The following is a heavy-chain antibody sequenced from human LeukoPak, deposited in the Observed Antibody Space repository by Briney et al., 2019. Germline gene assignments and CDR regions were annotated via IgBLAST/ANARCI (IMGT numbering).Heavy chain of an antibody. J-gene: IGHJ6*03. CDR3: ARAVTPYYYYYMDV. CDR1: GFTFSSYS. V-gene: IGHV3-48*01. D-gene: IGHD2-21*02. CDR2: ISSSSSTI. Sequence: PGGSLRLSCAASGFTFSSYSMNWVRQAPGKGLEWVSYISSSSSTIYYADSVKGRFTISRDNAENSLYLQMNSLRAEDTAVYYCARAVTPYYYYYMDVWGKGTTVTVSS.